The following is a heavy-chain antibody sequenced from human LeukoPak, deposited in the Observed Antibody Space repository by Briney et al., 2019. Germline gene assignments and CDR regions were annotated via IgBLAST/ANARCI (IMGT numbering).Heavy chain of an antibody. Sequence: GGSLRLSCAASGFTFGDHYVDWVRQAPGKGLEWIARTKNKPDNYVTQYAASVKGRFTSSRDDSKNSLYLQMNSLKIEDTAVYYCARDTAAALDYWGQGILVTVSS. CDR2: TKNKPDNYVT. D-gene: IGHD6-13*01. CDR3: ARDTAAALDY. V-gene: IGHV3-72*01. J-gene: IGHJ4*02. CDR1: GFTFGDHY.